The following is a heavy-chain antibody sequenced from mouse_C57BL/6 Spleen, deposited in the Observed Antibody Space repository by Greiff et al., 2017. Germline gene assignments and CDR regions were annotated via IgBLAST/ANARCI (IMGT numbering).Heavy chain of an antibody. CDR1: GFTFSDYG. Sequence: EVKLVESGGGLVQPGGSLKLSCAASGFTFSDYGMAWVRQAPRKGPEWVAFISNLAYSIYYADTVTGRFTISRENAKNTLYLEMSSLRSEDTAMYYCARKGDWDSFAYWAKGLWSLSLQ. CDR2: ISNLAYSI. CDR3: ARKGDWDSFAY. J-gene: IGHJ3*01. D-gene: IGHD4-1*01. V-gene: IGHV5-15*04.